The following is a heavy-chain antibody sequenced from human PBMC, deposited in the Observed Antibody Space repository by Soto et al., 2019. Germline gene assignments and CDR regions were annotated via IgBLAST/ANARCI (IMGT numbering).Heavy chain of an antibody. CDR2: IDPSDSYT. Sequence: EVQLVQSGAEVKEPGESLRISCEGSGYTFSAYWISWVRQMPGKGLEWMGTIDPSDSYTNYSPSFQGHVTFSVDKSISTAYLQWSSLKASDTASYYCATGKYGSRWYYFDYWGQGTLVTGSS. V-gene: IGHV5-10-1*01. D-gene: IGHD6-13*01. CDR3: ATGKYGSRWYYFDY. J-gene: IGHJ4*02. CDR1: GYTFSAYW.